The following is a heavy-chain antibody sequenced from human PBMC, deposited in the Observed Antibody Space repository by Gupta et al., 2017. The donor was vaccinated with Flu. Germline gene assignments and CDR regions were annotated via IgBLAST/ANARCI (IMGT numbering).Heavy chain of an antibody. Sequence: NWVRQAPGKGLEWLASISRSSGYIYYADSVKGRFTISRDNSKTSLYLQMNSLRDEDTALYYCARLGGSGTAFHYFYGLDVWGRGTAVTVSS. CDR3: ARLGGSGTAFHYFYGLDV. CDR2: ISRSSGYI. D-gene: IGHD2-15*01. V-gene: IGHV3-21*06. J-gene: IGHJ6*02.